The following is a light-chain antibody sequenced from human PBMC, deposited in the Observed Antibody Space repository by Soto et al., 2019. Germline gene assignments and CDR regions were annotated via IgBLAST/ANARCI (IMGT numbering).Light chain of an antibody. CDR2: AAS. Sequence: DIQMTQSPSSLSASIGDRVTITCRASQSVRTHLNWYHQKPGKAPELLIYAASSLKAGVPSRFSGSGSGTDFTLTISSLHPEDFGDYYCQRSYSPPRTFGQGTNLEIK. V-gene: IGKV1-39*01. CDR3: QRSYSPPRT. CDR1: QSVRTH. J-gene: IGKJ2*01.